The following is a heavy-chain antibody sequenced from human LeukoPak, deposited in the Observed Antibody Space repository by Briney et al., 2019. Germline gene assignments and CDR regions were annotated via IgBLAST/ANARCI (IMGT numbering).Heavy chain of an antibody. CDR3: ARGPGDIVIVPAAHDAFDI. CDR1: GFTFSSYS. D-gene: IGHD2-2*01. Sequence: GGSLRLSCAASGFTFSSYSMNWVRQAPGKGLEWVSSISSSSSYIYYADSVKGRFTISRDNAKNSLYLQMNSLRAEDTAVYYCARGPGDIVIVPAAHDAFDIWGQGTMVTVSS. CDR2: ISSSSSYI. V-gene: IGHV3-21*01. J-gene: IGHJ3*02.